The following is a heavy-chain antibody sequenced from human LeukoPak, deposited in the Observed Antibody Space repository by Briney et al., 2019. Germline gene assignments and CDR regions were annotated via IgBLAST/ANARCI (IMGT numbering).Heavy chain of an antibody. CDR2: ISYDGSNK. J-gene: IGHJ4*02. V-gene: IGHV3-30-3*01. CDR3: ARDAGPRDYGSGSYLGY. D-gene: IGHD3-10*01. Sequence: GGSLRLSCAASGFTFSSYAMHWVRQAPGKGLEWVAVISYDGSNKYYADSVKGRFTISRDNSKNTLYLQMNSLRAEDTAVYYCARDAGPRDYGSGSYLGYWGQGTLVTVSS. CDR1: GFTFSSYA.